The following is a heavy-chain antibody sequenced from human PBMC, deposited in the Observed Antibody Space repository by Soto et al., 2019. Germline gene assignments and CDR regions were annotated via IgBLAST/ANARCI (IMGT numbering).Heavy chain of an antibody. V-gene: IGHV3-23*01. CDR2: ISGSGGST. CDR1: GFTFSSYA. Sequence: HPGGSLRLSCAASGFTFSSYAMSWVRQAPGKGLEWVSAISGSGGSTYYADSVKGRFTISRDNSKNTLYLQMNSLRAEDTAVYYCAKDSAPAYYYYGMDVWGQGTTVTVSS. J-gene: IGHJ6*02. CDR3: AKDSAPAYYYYGMDV. D-gene: IGHD1-26*01.